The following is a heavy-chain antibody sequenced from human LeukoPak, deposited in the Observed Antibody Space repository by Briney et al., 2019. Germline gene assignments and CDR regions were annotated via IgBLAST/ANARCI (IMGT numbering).Heavy chain of an antibody. V-gene: IGHV1-2*02. J-gene: IGHJ6*03. CDR2: INPNSGGT. CDR3: ARDPRYCSSTSCYSSYYMDV. D-gene: IGHD2-2*01. CDR1: GCTFTGYY. Sequence: ASVKVSCKASGCTFTGYYMDWVRQAPGQGLEWMGWINPNSGGTNYAQKFQGRVTMTRDTSISTAYMELSRLRSDDTAVYYCARDPRYCSSTSCYSSYYMDVWGKGTTVTVSS.